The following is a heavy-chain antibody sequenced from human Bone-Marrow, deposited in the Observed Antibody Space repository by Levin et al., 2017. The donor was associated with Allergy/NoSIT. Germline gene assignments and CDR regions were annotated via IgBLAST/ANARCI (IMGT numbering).Heavy chain of an antibody. CDR2: IDGGAEST. Sequence: AGGSLRLSCAASGFTLRSYAMSWVRQAPGKGLECVSSIDGGAESTYYSDSVKGRFTISRDHSKNTLYLQMNSLRAEDTAVYYCARGRWQWEFHGYCDDWGQGPLVTVSS. CDR1: GFTLRSYA. CDR3: ARGRWQWEFHGYCDD. D-gene: IGHD1-26*01. J-gene: IGHJ4*02. V-gene: IGHV3-23*01.